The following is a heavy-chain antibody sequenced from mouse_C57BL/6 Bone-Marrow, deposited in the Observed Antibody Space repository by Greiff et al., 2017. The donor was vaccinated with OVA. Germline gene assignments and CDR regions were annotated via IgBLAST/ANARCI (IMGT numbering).Heavy chain of an antibody. J-gene: IGHJ3*01. CDR2: ISSGGSYT. CDR3: ARHYYGSSPAY. D-gene: IGHD1-1*01. V-gene: IGHV5-6*01. Sequence: EVMLVESGGDLVKPGGSLKLSCAASGFTFSSYGMSWVRQTPDKRLEWVATISSGGSYTYYPDSVKGRFTISRDNAKNTLYLQMSSLKSEDTAMDYCARHYYGSSPAYWGQGTLVTVSA. CDR1: GFTFSSYG.